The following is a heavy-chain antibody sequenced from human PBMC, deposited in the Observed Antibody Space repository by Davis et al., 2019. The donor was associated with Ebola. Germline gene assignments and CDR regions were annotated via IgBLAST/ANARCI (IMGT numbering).Heavy chain of an antibody. CDR1: GLTITTNY. V-gene: IGHV3-53*01. CDR3: ARDLEKAAGTFDY. J-gene: IGHJ4*02. Sequence: GESLKISCAASGLTITTNYMNWVRQAPGKGLEWVSIIYSGSSKYYADNVRGRFTISRDRSKNTLYLQMNSLGAEDTAVYYCARDLEKAAGTFDYWGQGTLVTVSS. D-gene: IGHD6-13*01. CDR2: IYSGSSK.